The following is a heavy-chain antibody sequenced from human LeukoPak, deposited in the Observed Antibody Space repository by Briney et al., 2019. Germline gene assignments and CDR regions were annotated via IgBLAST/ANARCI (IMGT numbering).Heavy chain of an antibody. CDR1: GYSISSGYY. CDR2: IYHSGNT. CDR3: ARRCSSTSCYGAFDI. D-gene: IGHD2-2*01. J-gene: IGHJ3*02. Sequence: PSETLSLTCAVSGYSISSGYYWGWIRPPPGKGLTWIGSIYHSGNTYYNPSLKSRVTISVDTSKNQFSLKLSSVTAADTAVYYCARRCSSTSCYGAFDIWGQGTMVTVSS. V-gene: IGHV4-38-2*01.